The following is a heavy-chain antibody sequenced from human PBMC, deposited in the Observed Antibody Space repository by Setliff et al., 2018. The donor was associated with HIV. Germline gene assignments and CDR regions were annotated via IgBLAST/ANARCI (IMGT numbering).Heavy chain of an antibody. CDR3: ARKGNWNYPYDH. V-gene: IGHV4-39*07. CDR2: IYYSGST. CDR1: GGSISSNTYY. Sequence: SETLSLTCAVSGGSISSNTYYWGWIRQPPGKGLEWIGSIYYSGSTYYNPSLKSRVTISIDTSKNQFSLRLTSVTAADTAVYYCARKGNWNYPYDHWGQGTLVTVSS. D-gene: IGHD1-7*01. J-gene: IGHJ1*01.